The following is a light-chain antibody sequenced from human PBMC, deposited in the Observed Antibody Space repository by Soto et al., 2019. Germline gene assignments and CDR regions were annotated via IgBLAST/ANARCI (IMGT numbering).Light chain of an antibody. J-gene: IGKJ1*01. CDR1: QSVSNNY. CDR2: GAS. CDR3: QQYGRT. V-gene: IGKV3-20*01. Sequence: IVLNQSPGTLSLSQGERATLSCRASQSVSNNYLAWYQQKPGQAPRLLIYGASNRATGIPDRFSGSGSGTDFTLTISRLEPEDFAMYYCQQYGRTFGQGTKV.